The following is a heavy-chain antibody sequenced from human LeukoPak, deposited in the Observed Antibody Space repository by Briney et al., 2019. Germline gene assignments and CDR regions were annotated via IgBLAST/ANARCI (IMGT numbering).Heavy chain of an antibody. CDR2: ISGSGGST. CDR1: GFTFSSYA. CDR3: AKEGYSYGYRELNWFDP. J-gene: IGHJ5*02. V-gene: IGHV3-23*01. Sequence: GGSLGLSCAASGFTFSSYAMSWVRQAPGKGLEWVSAISGSGGSTYYADSVKGRFTISRDNSKNTLYLQMNSLRAEDTAVYYCAKEGYSYGYRELNWFDPWGQGTLVTVSS. D-gene: IGHD5-18*01.